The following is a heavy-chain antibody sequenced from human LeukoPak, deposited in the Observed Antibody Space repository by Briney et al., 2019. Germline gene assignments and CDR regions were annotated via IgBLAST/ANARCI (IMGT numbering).Heavy chain of an antibody. J-gene: IGHJ4*02. Sequence: HPGKSLTLSCVVSGFNFDNFAMHWVRQPLGKGLEWVAVISHDGRTKYYADSMKGRITISRDNSKNTLFLQMNNLRSEDTAVYFCARPSPPGDGYNPPDHWGQGTLVTVSS. CDR1: GFNFDNFA. CDR2: ISHDGRTK. D-gene: IGHD5-24*01. V-gene: IGHV3-30*04. CDR3: ARPSPPGDGYNPPDH.